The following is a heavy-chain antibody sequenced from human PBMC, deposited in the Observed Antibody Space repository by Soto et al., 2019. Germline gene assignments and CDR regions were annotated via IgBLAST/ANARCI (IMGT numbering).Heavy chain of an antibody. CDR2: ISGGSGTT. V-gene: IGHV3-23*01. CDR1: GFTFSSYA. CDR3: AKGSRGVVVPAAMY. J-gene: IGHJ4*02. D-gene: IGHD2-2*01. Sequence: EVQLLESGGGLVQPGGSLRLSCAASGFTFSSYAMSWVRQAPGKGLVWVSAISGGSGTTYYADSVKGRFTISRDNSKNTLYLPMYSLRAEDTAVYYCAKGSRGVVVPAAMYWGQGTLVNVSS.